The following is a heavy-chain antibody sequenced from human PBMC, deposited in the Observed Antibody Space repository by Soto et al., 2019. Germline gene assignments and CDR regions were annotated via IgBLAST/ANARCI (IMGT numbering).Heavy chain of an antibody. D-gene: IGHD3-3*01. J-gene: IGHJ6*03. CDR1: GFSFISYS. V-gene: IGHV3-21*02. CDR3: VRDFGWYFRSGYMDV. Sequence: EVQLVESGGDLVKPGGSLRLSCAATGFSFISYSMNWVRQAPGKGLEWVSSIKEDSSYIYYAHSLRGRFTISRDNAKDSLYLQMNSLRAEDTAVYYCVRDFGWYFRSGYMDVWGDGATVTVSS. CDR2: IKEDSSYI.